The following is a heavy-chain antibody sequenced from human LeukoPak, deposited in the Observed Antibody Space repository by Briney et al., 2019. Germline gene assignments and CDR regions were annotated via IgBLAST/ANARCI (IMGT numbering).Heavy chain of an antibody. CDR3: AASGSYYSEYFQH. CDR2: INHSGST. CDR1: GGSFNGYY. J-gene: IGHJ1*01. Sequence: PSETLSLTCAVYGGSFNGYYWSWIRQPPGKGLEWIGEINHSGSTNYSPSLKSRVTISVDTSKNQFSLKLSSVTAADTAVYYCAASGSYYSEYFQHWGQGTLVTVSS. D-gene: IGHD1-26*01. V-gene: IGHV4-34*01.